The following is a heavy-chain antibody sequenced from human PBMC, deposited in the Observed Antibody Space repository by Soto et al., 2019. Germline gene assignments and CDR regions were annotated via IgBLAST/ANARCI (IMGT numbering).Heavy chain of an antibody. CDR3: AREACSSTSCLGAGWFDP. J-gene: IGHJ5*02. V-gene: IGHV1-18*01. CDR1: GYTFTSYG. D-gene: IGHD2-2*01. Sequence: ASVKVSCKASGYTFTSYGISWVRQAPGQGLEWMGWISAYNGNTNYAQKLQGRVTMTTDTSTSTAYMELRSLRSDDTAVYYCAREACSSTSCLGAGWFDPWGQGTLVTVSS. CDR2: ISAYNGNT.